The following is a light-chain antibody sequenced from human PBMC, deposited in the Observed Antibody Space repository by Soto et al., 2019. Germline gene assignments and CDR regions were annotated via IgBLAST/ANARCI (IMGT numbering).Light chain of an antibody. CDR1: QSISRN. CDR3: HQYNNSPLYT. Sequence: EIVMTQSPATLSVSPGERATLSCRASQSISRNLAWYQQRPGRAPRLLIYDASTRATDIPARFSGSGSGTEFTLTISSLQSEDFAVYYCHQYNNSPLYTFGQGTKLEIK. J-gene: IGKJ2*01. CDR2: DAS. V-gene: IGKV3-15*01.